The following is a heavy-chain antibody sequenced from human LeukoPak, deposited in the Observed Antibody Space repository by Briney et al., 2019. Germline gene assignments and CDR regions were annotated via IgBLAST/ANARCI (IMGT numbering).Heavy chain of an antibody. D-gene: IGHD1-26*01. Sequence: GGSLRLSCAASGFTFSSYAMHWVRQAPGKGLEYVSAISSNGGSTYYANSVKGRFTISRDNSENTLYLQMGSLRAEDMAVYYCARENSGSYYFDYWGQGTLVTVSS. CDR3: ARENSGSYYFDY. V-gene: IGHV3-64*01. CDR2: ISSNGGST. CDR1: GFTFSSYA. J-gene: IGHJ4*02.